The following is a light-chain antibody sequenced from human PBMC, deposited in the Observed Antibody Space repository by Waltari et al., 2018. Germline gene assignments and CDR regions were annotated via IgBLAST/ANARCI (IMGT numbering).Light chain of an antibody. CDR1: QDISRW. J-gene: IGKJ4*01. V-gene: IGKV1-12*01. CDR2: DAS. Sequence: DIQMTQSPSSVSASVGDRVIITWRARQDISRWLAWYQQTPGKAPKFLIYDASTLQSGVPSRFSGTGSGTEFTLTISSLQPEDFATYYCQHGNTFPLTFGGGTKVEIK. CDR3: QHGNTFPLT.